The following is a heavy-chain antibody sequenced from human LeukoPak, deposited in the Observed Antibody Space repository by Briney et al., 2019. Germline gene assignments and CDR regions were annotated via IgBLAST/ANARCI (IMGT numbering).Heavy chain of an antibody. CDR1: GFTFTISA. Sequence: SVKVSCKASGFTFTISAVQWVRQARGQRLEWIGWIVVGSGNTNYAQKFQERVTITRDMSTSTAYMELSSLRSEDTAVYYCARSWDYCGGDCYSRMSFDYWGQGTLVTVSS. J-gene: IGHJ4*02. CDR2: IVVGSGNT. D-gene: IGHD2-21*02. V-gene: IGHV1-58*01. CDR3: ARSWDYCGGDCYSRMSFDY.